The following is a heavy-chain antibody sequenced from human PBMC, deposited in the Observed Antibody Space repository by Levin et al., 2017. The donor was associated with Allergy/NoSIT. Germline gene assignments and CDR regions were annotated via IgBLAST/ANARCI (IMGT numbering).Heavy chain of an antibody. Sequence: AGGSLRLSCAASGFTFSSYSMNWVRQAPGKGLEWVSSISSSSSYIYYADSVKGRFTISRDNAKNSLYLQMNSLRAEDTAVYYCARDLEKEDDYGDYVRSVGGAFDIWGQGTMVTVSS. CDR2: ISSSSSYI. CDR1: GFTFSSYS. J-gene: IGHJ3*02. V-gene: IGHV3-21*01. D-gene: IGHD4-17*01. CDR3: ARDLEKEDDYGDYVRSVGGAFDI.